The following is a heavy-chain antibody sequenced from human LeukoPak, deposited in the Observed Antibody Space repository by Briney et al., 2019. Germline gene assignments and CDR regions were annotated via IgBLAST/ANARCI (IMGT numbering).Heavy chain of an antibody. Sequence: GGSLRLSCAAAGFTFSRYSMNWIRQAPGKGLEWVSYISSSGNTIHYADSVKGRFTISRDNAKNSLYLQMNTLRAEDTAIYYCARGDDYGDYHFDYWGQGTLVTVSS. V-gene: IGHV3-48*01. CDR2: ISSSGNTI. CDR1: GFTFSRYS. CDR3: ARGDDYGDYHFDY. J-gene: IGHJ4*02. D-gene: IGHD4-17*01.